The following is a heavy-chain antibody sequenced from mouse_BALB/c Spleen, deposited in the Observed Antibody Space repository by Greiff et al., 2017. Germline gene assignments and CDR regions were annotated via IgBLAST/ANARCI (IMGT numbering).Heavy chain of an antibody. V-gene: IGHV3-2*02. D-gene: IGHD2-3*01. CDR2: ISYSGST. CDR1: GYSITSDYA. J-gene: IGHJ4*01. Sequence: EVHLVESGPGLVKPSQSRSLTCTVTGYSITSDYAWNWIRQFPGNKLEWMGYISYSGSTSYNPSLKSRISITRDTSKNQFFLQLNSVTTEDTATYYCAREDGYFYAMDYWGQGTSVTVSS. CDR3: AREDGYFYAMDY.